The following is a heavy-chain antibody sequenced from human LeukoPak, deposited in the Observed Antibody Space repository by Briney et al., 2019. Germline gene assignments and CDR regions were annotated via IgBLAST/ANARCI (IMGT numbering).Heavy chain of an antibody. CDR3: ARGYSSSWYDWGLDY. V-gene: IGHV2-70*11. CDR2: IDWDDDK. D-gene: IGHD6-13*01. CDR1: GFSLSTSGMC. J-gene: IGHJ4*02. Sequence: SGPTLANPTQTLTLTCTFSGFSLSTSGMCVSWIRQPPGKALEWLARIDWDDDKYYSTSLKTRLTISKDTSKNQVVLTMTNMDPVDTATYYCARGYSSSWYDWGLDYWGQGTLVTVSS.